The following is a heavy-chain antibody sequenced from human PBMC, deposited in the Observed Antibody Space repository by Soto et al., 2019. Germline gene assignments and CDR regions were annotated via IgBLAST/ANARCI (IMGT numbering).Heavy chain of an antibody. CDR2: IWYDGSNK. CDR3: ARAPISTIRSAFDY. Sequence: QVQLVESGGGVVQPGRSLRLSCAASGFTFSSYGMHWVRQAPGKGLEWVAVIWYDGSNKYYADSVKGRFTISRDNSKNTLYLQMNSLRAEDTAVYYCARAPISTIRSAFDYWGQGTLVTVSS. J-gene: IGHJ4*02. CDR1: GFTFSSYG. V-gene: IGHV3-33*01. D-gene: IGHD2-2*01.